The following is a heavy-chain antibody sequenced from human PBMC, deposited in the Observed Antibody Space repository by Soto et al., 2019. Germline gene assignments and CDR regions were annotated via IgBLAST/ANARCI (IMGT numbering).Heavy chain of an antibody. J-gene: IGHJ4*02. CDR3: ARRGSGSDYDY. CDR2: ISGSGGST. CDR1: GFTFSSYA. V-gene: IGHV3-23*01. Sequence: EVQLLESGGGLVQPGGSLRLSCAASGFTFSSYAMRWVRQAPGKGLEWVSAISGSGGSTYYADSVKGRLTISRDNSKNPLYLQMNSLRAEDTAVYYCARRGSGSDYDYWGQGTLVTVSS. D-gene: IGHD1-26*01.